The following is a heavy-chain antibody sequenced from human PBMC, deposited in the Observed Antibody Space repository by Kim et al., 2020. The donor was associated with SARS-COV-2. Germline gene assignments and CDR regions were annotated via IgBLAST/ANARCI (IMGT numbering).Heavy chain of an antibody. Sequence: SETLSLTCAVSGGSISSGGYSWSWIRQPPGKGLEWIGYIYHSGSTYYNPSLKSRVTISVDRSKNQFSLKLSSVTAADTAVYYCARGGRDGYNSVYFDYWGQGTLVTVSS. CDR2: IYHSGST. CDR3: ARGGRDGYNSVYFDY. V-gene: IGHV4-30-2*01. CDR1: GGSISSGGYS. J-gene: IGHJ4*02. D-gene: IGHD5-12*01.